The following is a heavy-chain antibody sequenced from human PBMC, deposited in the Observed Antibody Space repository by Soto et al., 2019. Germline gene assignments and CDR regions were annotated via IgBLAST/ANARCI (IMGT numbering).Heavy chain of an antibody. CDR1: GVSVSSKNW. CDR2: IFRSDTT. V-gene: IGHV4-4*02. D-gene: IGHD5-12*01. J-gene: IGHJ3*01. CDR3: TKNGYFFTAV. Sequence: SETLSLTCAVSGVSVSSKNWWSWVRQSPGRGLEWIGEIFRSDTTNYNPSLKSRATISVDKSKNQFSLTLTSVTAADTAVYYCTKNGYFFTAVWAQGSMVTVSS.